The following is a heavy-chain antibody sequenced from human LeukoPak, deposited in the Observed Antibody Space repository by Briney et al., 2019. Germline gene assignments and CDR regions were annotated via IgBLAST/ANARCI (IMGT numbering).Heavy chain of an antibody. D-gene: IGHD6-13*01. CDR1: GFTFSSYA. CDR3: VRRPEAGDY. Sequence: GRSLRLSCAASGFTFSSYAMHWVRQAPGKGLEWVAVISYDGSNKYYADSVKGRFTISRDNSKNTLYLQMNNLRAEDTAVYYCVRRPEAGDYWGQGTLVTVSS. CDR2: ISYDGSNK. V-gene: IGHV3-30-3*01. J-gene: IGHJ4*02.